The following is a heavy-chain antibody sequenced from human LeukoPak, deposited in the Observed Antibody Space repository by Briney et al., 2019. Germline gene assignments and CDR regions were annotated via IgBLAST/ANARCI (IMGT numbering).Heavy chain of an antibody. V-gene: IGHV1-2*02. CDR2: INPNNGGT. CDR1: GYTFTSYD. CDR3: AREVDYYDTSDYFPLGY. D-gene: IGHD3-22*01. J-gene: IGHJ4*02. Sequence: ASVKVSCKASGYTFTSYDINWVRQPPGKGLEGMGWINPNNGGTNYAQKFQGRLTMTRDTSISTAYMELSRLRSDDTAVYYCAREVDYYDTSDYFPLGYWGQGTLVTVSS.